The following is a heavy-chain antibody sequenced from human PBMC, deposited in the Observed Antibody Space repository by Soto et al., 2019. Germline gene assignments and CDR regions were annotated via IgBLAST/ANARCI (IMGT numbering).Heavy chain of an antibody. V-gene: IGHV3-30*03. Sequence: QVQLVESGGGVALSGRSLRLSCAASGITLSNYGMHWVRQAPGKGLEWLAVISSDGSNTFYADSVKGRLTISRDNSKSTLYLQMDSLRTEDTAVYFCAASGRGYNSGAHHAYYGMDIWGQGTTVTVSS. D-gene: IGHD5-12*01. CDR3: AASGRGYNSGAHHAYYGMDI. CDR2: ISSDGSNT. J-gene: IGHJ6*02. CDR1: GITLSNYG.